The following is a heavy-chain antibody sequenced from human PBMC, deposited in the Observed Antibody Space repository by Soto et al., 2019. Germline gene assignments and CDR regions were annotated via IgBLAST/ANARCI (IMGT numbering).Heavy chain of an antibody. D-gene: IGHD6-13*01. J-gene: IGHJ6*03. CDR2: IYYSGST. V-gene: IGHV4-59*01. CDR1: GGSISSYY. CDR3: ARDHSSSPINYYYYMDV. Sequence: SETLSLTCTVSGGSISSYYWSWIRQPPGKGLEWIGYIYYSGSTNYNPSLKSRVTISVDTSKNQFSLKLSSVTAADTAVYYCARDHSSSPINYYYYMDVWGKGTTVTVSS.